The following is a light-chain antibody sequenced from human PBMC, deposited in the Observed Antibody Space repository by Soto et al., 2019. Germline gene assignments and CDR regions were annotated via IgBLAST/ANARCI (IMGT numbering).Light chain of an antibody. V-gene: IGKV3-15*01. CDR1: QSIGSN. Sequence: EIVMTQSAATLSVSPGERATFSCMASQSIGSNLAWYQQKPGQTPRLLIYGASTRATGIPARFSGSGSETEFTLTISSLQSEDVAVYYCQQYNNWPRKFGQGTKVDIK. CDR2: GAS. J-gene: IGKJ1*01. CDR3: QQYNNWPRK.